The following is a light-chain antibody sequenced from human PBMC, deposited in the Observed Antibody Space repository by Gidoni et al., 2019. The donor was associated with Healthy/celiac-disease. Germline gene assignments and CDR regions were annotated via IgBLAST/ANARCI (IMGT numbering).Light chain of an antibody. CDR1: PSISSW. Sequence: DIQMTQYPSTLSASVGYRVTITCRASPSISSWLAWYQQKPGKAPKLLIYDASSLESGVPSRFSGSGSGTEFTLTISSLQPDDFATYYCQQYNSYPGTVGQGTKLEIK. J-gene: IGKJ2*01. CDR2: DAS. V-gene: IGKV1-5*01. CDR3: QQYNSYPGT.